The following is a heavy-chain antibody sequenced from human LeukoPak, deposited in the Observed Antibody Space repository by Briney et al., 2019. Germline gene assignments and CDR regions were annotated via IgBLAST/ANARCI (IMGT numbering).Heavy chain of an antibody. Sequence: TGGSLRLSCAASGFTFSSYAMSWVRQAPGKGLEWVSSISASGDGTVYADSVKGRVTISRDNSKNTLYLQMHSLRAEDTAVYSCAKNLLGSEAFSWYFDLWGRGTLVTVSS. CDR3: AKNLLGSEAFSWYFDL. CDR2: ISASGDGT. J-gene: IGHJ2*01. CDR1: GFTFSSYA. D-gene: IGHD1-26*01. V-gene: IGHV3-23*01.